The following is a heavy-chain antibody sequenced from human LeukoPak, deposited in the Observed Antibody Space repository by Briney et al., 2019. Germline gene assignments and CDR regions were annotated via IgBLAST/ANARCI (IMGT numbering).Heavy chain of an antibody. V-gene: IGHV3-74*01. CDR1: GFTFSSYW. CDR2: INGDGRNI. Sequence: GGSLRLSCIASGFTFSSYWMHWVRQDPRKGLVWVSRINGDGRNINYADSVRGRFTISRDNAKNTLYLQMNTLRVEDTAVYYCARDLVVPAAMDYWGQGTLVTVSS. CDR3: ARDLVVPAAMDY. D-gene: IGHD2-2*01. J-gene: IGHJ4*02.